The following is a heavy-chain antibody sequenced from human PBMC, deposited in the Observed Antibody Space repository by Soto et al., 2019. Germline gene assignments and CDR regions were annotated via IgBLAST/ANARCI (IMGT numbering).Heavy chain of an antibody. J-gene: IGHJ5*02. D-gene: IGHD3-10*01. CDR2: LNDSGGT. V-gene: IGHV4-34*01. CDR1: GGSFSGFY. Sequence: SETLSLTCAVYGGSFSGFYLSWIRQPPGKGLEWIGELNDSGGTNYNASLKSRVSISVDTSINQFSLKLKFVTAEDTAVYYCAIGAPGVSPPWFDPWGQGTLVTVSS. CDR3: AIGAPGVSPPWFDP.